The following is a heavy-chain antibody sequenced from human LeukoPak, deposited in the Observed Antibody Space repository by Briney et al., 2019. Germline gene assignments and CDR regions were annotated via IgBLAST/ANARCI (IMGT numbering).Heavy chain of an antibody. D-gene: IGHD6-13*01. Sequence: SETLSLTCTVSGGSISSYYWSWIRQPAGKGLEWIGRIYSTGSTNYNPSLKSRVTMSVDVSKNQFSLRLRSVTAADTAVYYCARQIASAGTAGFDFWGQGALVTVSS. CDR1: GGSISSYY. CDR3: ARQIASAGTAGFDF. J-gene: IGHJ4*02. V-gene: IGHV4-4*07. CDR2: IYSTGST.